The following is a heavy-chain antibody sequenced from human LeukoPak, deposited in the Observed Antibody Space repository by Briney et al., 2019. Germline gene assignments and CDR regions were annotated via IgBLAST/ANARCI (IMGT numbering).Heavy chain of an antibody. Sequence: GGSLRLSCAASGFTFSDNYMSWIRQAPGKGLEWVSYISSSGNTTYNADSVKGRFSITRDNAKNSLYLQMNSLRVEDTAVYYCARGGAARPDFWGQGTLVTVSS. CDR3: ARGGAARPDF. J-gene: IGHJ4*02. CDR1: GFTFSDNY. CDR2: ISSSGNTT. V-gene: IGHV3-11*04. D-gene: IGHD6-6*01.